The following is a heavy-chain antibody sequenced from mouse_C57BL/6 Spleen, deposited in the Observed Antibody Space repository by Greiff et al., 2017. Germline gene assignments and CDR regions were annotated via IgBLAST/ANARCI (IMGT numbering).Heavy chain of an antibody. J-gene: IGHJ1*03. V-gene: IGHV1-82*01. CDR1: GYAFSSSW. CDR3: ARGAYDYDDWYFDV. CDR2: IYPGDGDT. D-gene: IGHD2-4*01. Sequence: QVQLQQSGPELVKPGASVKISCKASGYAFSSSWMNWVKQRPGKGLEWIGRIYPGDGDTNYNGKFKGKATLTADKSSSTAYMQLSSLTSEDSAVYFCARGAYDYDDWYFDVWGTGTTVTVSS.